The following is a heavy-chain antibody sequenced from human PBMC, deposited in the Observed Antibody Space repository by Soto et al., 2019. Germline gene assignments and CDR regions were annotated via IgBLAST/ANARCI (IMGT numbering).Heavy chain of an antibody. CDR2: ISNTGNTK. D-gene: IGHD6-6*01. J-gene: IGHJ4*02. CDR3: TRDYGSSGGSDY. V-gene: IGHV3-11*01. CDR1: GFNLSYYY. Sequence: PGGSLRLSCATSGFNLSYYYMSWIRQAPGKGLECVSYISNTGNTKKYADSVKGRFTVSRDNGKKSLYLQMNSLRAEDTAVYYCTRDYGSSGGSDYWGQGTLVTVSS.